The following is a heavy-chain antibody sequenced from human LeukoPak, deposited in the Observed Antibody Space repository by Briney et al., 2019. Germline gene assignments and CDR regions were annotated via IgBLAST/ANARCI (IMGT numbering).Heavy chain of an antibody. CDR2: IWSDGNNR. J-gene: IGHJ6*03. CDR3: AKDPGASVSGFYMDV. V-gene: IGHV3-30*02. CDR1: GFTFRNYG. D-gene: IGHD2-8*02. Sequence: GGSLRLSCAASGFTFRNYGMHWVRQATGKGLEWVSFIWSDGNNRFYADSVKGRFTISRDNSKNMLYLQMDTLRAEDTALYYCAKDPGASVSGFYMDVWGKETTVIVSS.